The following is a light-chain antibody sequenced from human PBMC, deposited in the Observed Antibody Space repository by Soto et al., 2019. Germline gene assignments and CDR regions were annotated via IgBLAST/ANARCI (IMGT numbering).Light chain of an antibody. CDR1: SSDVGGYNY. CDR2: DVS. J-gene: IGLJ2*01. Sequence: QSALTQPASVSGSPGQSITISCTGTSSDVGGYNYVSWYQQHPGKATKLMIYDVSNRPSGVSNRFSGSKSGNTASLTISGIQSEDEADYYCSSYTSSSTRVVFGGGTKVTVL. V-gene: IGLV2-14*01. CDR3: SSYTSSSTRVV.